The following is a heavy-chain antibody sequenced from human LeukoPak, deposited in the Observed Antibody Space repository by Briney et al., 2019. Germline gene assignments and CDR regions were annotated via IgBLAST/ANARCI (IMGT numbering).Heavy chain of an antibody. CDR2: IKEDGSET. CDR3: AREAAESYGMDV. J-gene: IGHJ6*02. D-gene: IGHD3-10*01. CDR1: GFTFKKYW. V-gene: IGHV3-7*01. Sequence: PGGSLRLSCAASGFTFKKYWMNWVRQVPGKGLECLANIKEDGSETYYADSVKGRFTISRDNPKNLLFLQINSLRAEDTAVYYCAREAAESYGMDVWGQGTTVTVSS.